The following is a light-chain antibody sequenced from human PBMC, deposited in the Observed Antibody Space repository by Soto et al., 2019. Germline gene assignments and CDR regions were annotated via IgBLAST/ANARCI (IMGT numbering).Light chain of an antibody. CDR2: GAS. CDR3: HQYDKWPPSNT. CDR1: ENVRTF. J-gene: IGKJ2*01. V-gene: IGKV3-11*01. Sequence: EVVLTQSPATLSLSPGERATLSCRASENVRTFVDWYQQKPGQAPRLLIYGASNRATGIPARFSGSGSGTDFTLTISSLQSEDFAVYYCHQYDKWPPSNTFGQGTKLEIK.